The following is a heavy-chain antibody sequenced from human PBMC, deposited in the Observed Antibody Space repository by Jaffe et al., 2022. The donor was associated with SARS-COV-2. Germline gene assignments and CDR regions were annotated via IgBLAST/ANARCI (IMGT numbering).Heavy chain of an antibody. CDR2: IYYSGST. Sequence: QLQLQESGPGLVKPSETLSLTCTVSGGSISSSSYYWGWIRQPPGKGLEWIGSIYYSGSTYYNPSLKSRVTISVDTSKNQFSLKLSSVTAADTAVYYCARIDILTGPCAFDIWGQGTMVTVSS. D-gene: IGHD3-9*01. J-gene: IGHJ3*02. CDR1: GGSISSSSYY. CDR3: ARIDILTGPCAFDI. V-gene: IGHV4-39*01.